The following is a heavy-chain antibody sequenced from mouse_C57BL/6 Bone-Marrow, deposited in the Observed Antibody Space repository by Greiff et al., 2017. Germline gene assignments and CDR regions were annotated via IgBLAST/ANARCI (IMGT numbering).Heavy chain of an antibody. CDR1: GYTFTSYW. CDR3: SRTGV. CDR2: IDPSDSYT. Sequence: QVQLQQPGAELVRPGTSVKLSCKASGYTFTSYWMHWVKQRPGQGLEWIGVIDPSDSYTNYNQKFKGKATLTVDTSSSTAYMQLSSLTSEDSAVYYWSRTGVWGTGTTVPASS. V-gene: IGHV1-59*01. J-gene: IGHJ1*03.